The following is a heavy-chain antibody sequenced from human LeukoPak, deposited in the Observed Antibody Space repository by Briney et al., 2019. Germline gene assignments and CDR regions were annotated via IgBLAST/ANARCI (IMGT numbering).Heavy chain of an antibody. Sequence: GGSLRLSCAASGFTFSNAWMSWVRQVPGKGLDWVAVISFDGSNKNYADSVKGRFIISRDNSKSTLYLQMNSLRPEDTAVYYCARNAHNGSGWDYWAQGTLVTVSS. CDR2: ISFDGSNK. CDR3: ARNAHNGSGWDY. V-gene: IGHV3-30-3*01. J-gene: IGHJ4*02. CDR1: GFTFSNAW. D-gene: IGHD6-19*01.